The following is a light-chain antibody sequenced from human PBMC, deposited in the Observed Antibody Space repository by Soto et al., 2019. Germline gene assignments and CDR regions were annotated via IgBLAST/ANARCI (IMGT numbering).Light chain of an antibody. Sequence: QYVLTQPRSVSGSPGQSVTISCTGTSSDVGGYNYVSWYQQHPGKAPKLMIYDVSKRPSGVPDRFSGSKSGNTASLTISGLQAEDEADYYCCSYAGSYTSYVFGTGTKLTVL. CDR1: SSDVGGYNY. V-gene: IGLV2-11*01. CDR3: CSYAGSYTSYV. J-gene: IGLJ1*01. CDR2: DVS.